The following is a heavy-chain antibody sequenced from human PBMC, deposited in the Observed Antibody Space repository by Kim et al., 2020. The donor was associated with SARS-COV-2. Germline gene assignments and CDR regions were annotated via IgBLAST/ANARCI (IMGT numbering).Heavy chain of an antibody. J-gene: IGHJ4*02. CDR2: ISGSGGST. Sequence: GGSLRLSCAASGFTFSSYAMSWVRQAPGKGLEWVSAISGSGGSTYYADSVKGRFTISRDNSKNTLYLQMNSLRAEDTAVYYCAKDLSGPMVRGAYDYWGQGTLVTVSS. CDR1: GFTFSSYA. V-gene: IGHV3-23*01. D-gene: IGHD3-10*01. CDR3: AKDLSGPMVRGAYDY.